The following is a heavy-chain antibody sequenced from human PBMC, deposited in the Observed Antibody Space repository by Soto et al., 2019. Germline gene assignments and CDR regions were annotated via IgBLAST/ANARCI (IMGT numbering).Heavy chain of an antibody. CDR2: ISSSSSYI. CDR1: GFTFSSYS. J-gene: IGHJ4*02. V-gene: IGHV3-21*01. CDR3: AREPRYYYGSGSYYFDY. Sequence: GGSLRLSCAASGFTFSSYSMNWVRQAPGKGLEWVSSISSSSSYIYYADSVKGRFTISRDNAKNSLYLQMNSLRAEDTAVYYCAREPRYYYGSGSYYFDYWGQGTLVTVSS. D-gene: IGHD3-10*01.